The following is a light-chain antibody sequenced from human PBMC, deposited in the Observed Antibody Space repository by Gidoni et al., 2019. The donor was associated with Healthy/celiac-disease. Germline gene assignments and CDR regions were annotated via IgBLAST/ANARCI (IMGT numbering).Light chain of an antibody. CDR2: WAS. Sequence: DIVMTQSPDSLAVSLGERATINCKSSQSVLYSSNNKNYLAWYQQKPGPPPKLLIYWASTRESGLPDRFSGSGSGTDFTLTISSLHAEDVAVYYCQQYYSTPYTFGQGTKLEIK. J-gene: IGKJ2*01. CDR3: QQYYSTPYT. V-gene: IGKV4-1*01. CDR1: QSVLYSSNNKNY.